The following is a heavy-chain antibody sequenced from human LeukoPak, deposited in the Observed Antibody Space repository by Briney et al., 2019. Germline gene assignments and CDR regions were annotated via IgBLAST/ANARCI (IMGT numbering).Heavy chain of an antibody. V-gene: IGHV4-34*01. J-gene: IGHJ4*02. Sequence: SETLSLTCAVYGGSFSGYYWSWIRQLPGKGLEWIGEINHSGSTNYNSSLKSRVTISVDTSKNQFSLKLSSVTAADTAVYYCASADYYDSSGYYSCLFDYWGQGTLVTVSS. CDR3: ASADYYDSSGYYSCLFDY. CDR1: GGSFSGYY. D-gene: IGHD3-22*01. CDR2: INHSGST.